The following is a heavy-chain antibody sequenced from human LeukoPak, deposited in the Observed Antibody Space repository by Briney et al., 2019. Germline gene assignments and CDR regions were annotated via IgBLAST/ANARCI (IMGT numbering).Heavy chain of an antibody. CDR2: INDSGNT. V-gene: IGHV3-23*01. D-gene: IGHD2-21*01. CDR1: GFTFSSYA. J-gene: IGHJ4*02. CDR3: AKAPVTTCRGAYCYPFDY. Sequence: GGSLRLSCEASGFTFSSYAMSWVRQAPGKGLEWVSAINDSGNTYHADSVKGRFTISRDSSKNTLFLQMNRLRPEDAAVYYCAKAPVTTCRGAYCYPFDYWGQGTLVTVSS.